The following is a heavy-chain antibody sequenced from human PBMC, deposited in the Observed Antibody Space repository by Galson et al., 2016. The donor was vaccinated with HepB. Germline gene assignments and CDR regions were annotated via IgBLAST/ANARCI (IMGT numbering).Heavy chain of an antibody. J-gene: IGHJ3*01. V-gene: IGHV3-7*01. D-gene: IGHD3-9*01. Sequence: SLRLSCAASGFTFSNYWMTWVRQAPGKGLEWVANIKEDGSEKYYMDSVRGRFTISRDNAKNSLYLQMNSLRAEDTAMYYCARDQTVYYDISDAFDLWGQGTMVTVSS. CDR1: GFTFSNYW. CDR3: ARDQTVYYDISDAFDL. CDR2: IKEDGSEK.